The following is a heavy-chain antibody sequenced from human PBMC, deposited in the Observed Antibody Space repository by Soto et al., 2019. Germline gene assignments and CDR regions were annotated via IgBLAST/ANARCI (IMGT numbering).Heavy chain of an antibody. CDR1: GFTFSSYS. Sequence: GVSLRLSCAASGFTFSSYSMNWVRQAPGKGLEWVSYISSSSSTIYYADSVKGRFTISRDNAKNSLYLQMNSLRDEDTAVYYCARFPIDTGNDAFDIWGQGTMVTVSS. CDR2: ISSSSSTI. CDR3: ARFPIDTGNDAFDI. V-gene: IGHV3-48*02. D-gene: IGHD7-27*01. J-gene: IGHJ3*02.